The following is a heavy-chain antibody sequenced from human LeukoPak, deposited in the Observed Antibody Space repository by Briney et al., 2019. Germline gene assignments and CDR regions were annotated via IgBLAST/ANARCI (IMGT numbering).Heavy chain of an antibody. Sequence: GASVKVSCKASGYTFTGYYMHWVRQAPGQGLEWMGWINPNSGGTNYAQKFQGRVTMTRDTSISTAYMELNRLTSGDTAVYYCVRSASNAFDVWGQGTMVTVSS. CDR2: INPNSGGT. CDR3: VRSASNAFDV. J-gene: IGHJ3*01. D-gene: IGHD3-3*01. V-gene: IGHV1-2*02. CDR1: GYTFTGYY.